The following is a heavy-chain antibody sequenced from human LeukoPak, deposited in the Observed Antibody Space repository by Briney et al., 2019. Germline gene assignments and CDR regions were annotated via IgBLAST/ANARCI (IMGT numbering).Heavy chain of an antibody. V-gene: IGHV4-39*07. CDR2: IHYSGST. CDR1: GGSISNSSYY. CDR3: AVYDIQNDAFDI. J-gene: IGHJ3*02. D-gene: IGHD2-8*01. Sequence: PSETLSLTCTVSGGSISNSSYYSAWIRQPPGKGLEWLGRIHYSGSTYYNPSLHSRVTILIDTSKNQFSLKLRFVTAADTAVYYCAVYDIQNDAFDIWGQGTMVTVSS.